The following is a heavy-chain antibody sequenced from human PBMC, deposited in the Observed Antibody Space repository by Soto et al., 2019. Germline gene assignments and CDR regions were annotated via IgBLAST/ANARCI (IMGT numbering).Heavy chain of an antibody. CDR3: ARPRYDDFWSGYDAFDY. CDR2: IYYSGST. Sequence: SETLSLTCTVSGGSISSSSYYWGWIRQPPGKGLEWIGSIYYSGSTYYNPSLKSRVTISVDTSKNQFSLKLSSVTAADTAVYYCARPRYDDFWSGYDAFDYWGQGTLVTFSS. D-gene: IGHD3-3*01. J-gene: IGHJ4*02. V-gene: IGHV4-39*01. CDR1: GGSISSSSYY.